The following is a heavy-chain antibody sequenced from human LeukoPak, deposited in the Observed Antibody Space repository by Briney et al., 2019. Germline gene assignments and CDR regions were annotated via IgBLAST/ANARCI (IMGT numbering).Heavy chain of an antibody. CDR2: INHSGST. J-gene: IGHJ6*02. Sequence: SETLSLTCAVYGGSFSGYYWSWIRQPPGKGLEWIGEINHSGSTNYNPSLKSRATISVDTSKNQFSLMLSSVTAADTAVFYCARGAFASGYCSGGSCQRNYGMDIWGQGTTVTVSS. CDR3: ARGAFASGYCSGGSCQRNYGMDI. CDR1: GGSFSGYY. V-gene: IGHV4-34*01. D-gene: IGHD2-15*01.